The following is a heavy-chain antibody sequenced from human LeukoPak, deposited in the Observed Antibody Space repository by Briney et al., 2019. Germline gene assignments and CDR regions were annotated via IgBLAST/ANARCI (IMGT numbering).Heavy chain of an antibody. CDR3: ARGATIPNRFDY. D-gene: IGHD5-12*01. CDR2: IYYSGST. Sequence: SETLSLTCTVSGGSISSYYWSWIRQPPGKGLEWIGYIYYSGSTNYNPSLKSRVTISVDTSKNQFSLKLSSVTAADTAVYYCARGATIPNRFDYWGQGTQVTVSS. V-gene: IGHV4-59*01. J-gene: IGHJ4*02. CDR1: GGSISSYY.